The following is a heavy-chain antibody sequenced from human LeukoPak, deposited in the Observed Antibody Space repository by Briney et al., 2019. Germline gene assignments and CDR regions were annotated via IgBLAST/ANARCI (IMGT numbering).Heavy chain of an antibody. V-gene: IGHV4-34*01. CDR1: GGSFSGYY. CDR3: ARVNGDYPDY. J-gene: IGHJ4*02. D-gene: IGHD4-17*01. Sequence: SETLSLTCAVYGGSFSGYYWSWIRQPPGKGLEWIGEINHSGSTNYNPSLKSRVTISVDTSKNQFSLKLSSVTAADTAVYYCARVNGDYPDYWGQGTLVTVSS. CDR2: INHSGST.